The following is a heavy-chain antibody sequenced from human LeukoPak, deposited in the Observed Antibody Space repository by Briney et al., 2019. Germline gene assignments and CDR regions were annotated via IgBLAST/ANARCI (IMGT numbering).Heavy chain of an antibody. V-gene: IGHV1-2*02. Sequence: ASVKVSCKASGYTFTGYYMHWVRQAPGQGLEWMGWINPNNGGTNYAQKFQGRVTMTRDTSISTAYMELSRLRSDDTAVYYCARVRRQQLGFDYWGQGTLVTVSS. CDR1: GYTFTGYY. CDR2: INPNNGGT. J-gene: IGHJ4*02. D-gene: IGHD6-13*01. CDR3: ARVRRQQLGFDY.